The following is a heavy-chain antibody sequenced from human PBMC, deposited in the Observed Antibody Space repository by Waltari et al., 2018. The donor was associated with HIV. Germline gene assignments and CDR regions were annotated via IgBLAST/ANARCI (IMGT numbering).Heavy chain of an antibody. CDR1: GGTITGGDLY. D-gene: IGHD3-3*01. V-gene: IGHV4-30-4*08. CDR2: MYYTGTT. Sequence: QVHLQESGPGLVKPSQTLSLTCTVSGGTITGGDLYWIWIRQPPGKGLEWIGNMYYTGTTYYNPSLESRVTISLETSNNQFSLRLNSVTAADTAVYYCARADFWSGYYFAFDIWGQGTMVTVSS. J-gene: IGHJ3*02. CDR3: ARADFWSGYYFAFDI.